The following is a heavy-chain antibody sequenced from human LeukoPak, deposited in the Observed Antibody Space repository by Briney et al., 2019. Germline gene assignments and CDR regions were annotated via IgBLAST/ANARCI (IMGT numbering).Heavy chain of an antibody. CDR3: AKIGEPAAVFDY. J-gene: IGHJ4*02. CDR1: GFTFTTYG. CDR2: ISGRGHST. D-gene: IGHD2-2*01. Sequence: GGSLRLSCAASGFTFTTYGMSWVRQAPGKGLEWVSTISGRGHSTYYAGSVRGRFTISRDNSMNTLYLQMNSLRAEDTAIYYCAKIGEPAAVFDYWGQGTPVTVSS. V-gene: IGHV3-23*01.